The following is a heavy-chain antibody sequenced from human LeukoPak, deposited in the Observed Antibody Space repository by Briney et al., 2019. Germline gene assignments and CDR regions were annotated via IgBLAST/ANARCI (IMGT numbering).Heavy chain of an antibody. CDR3: ARLSYDSSLGAFDI. V-gene: IGHV4-59*08. CDR1: GGSFSAYY. Sequence: SETLSLTCAVYGGSFSAYYWSWIRQPPGKGLEWIGYIYYSGSTNYNPSLKSRVTISVDTSKNQFSLKLSSVTAADTAVYYCARLSYDSSLGAFDIWGQGTMVTVSS. CDR2: IYYSGST. D-gene: IGHD3-22*01. J-gene: IGHJ3*02.